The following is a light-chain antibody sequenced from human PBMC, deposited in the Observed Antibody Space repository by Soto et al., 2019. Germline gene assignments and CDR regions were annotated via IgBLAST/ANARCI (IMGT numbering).Light chain of an antibody. CDR2: GAS. CDR3: QQYNGYFGT. J-gene: IGKJ1*01. CDR1: QSVRNR. V-gene: IGKV1-5*01. Sequence: DIQMTQSPSTLSASAGDSVTITCRASQSVRNRLAWHQQKRGKSPRLLIYGASSLESGVPSRFRGSGSETEFTLTISSLQSDDFATYYCQQYNGYFGTFGQGTKVDIK.